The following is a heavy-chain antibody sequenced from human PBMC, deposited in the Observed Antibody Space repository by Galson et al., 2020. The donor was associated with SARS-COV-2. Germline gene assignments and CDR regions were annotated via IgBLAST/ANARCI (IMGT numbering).Heavy chain of an antibody. CDR3: ARDATSSGWYNWFDP. CDR2: VLNSGTT. V-gene: IGHV4-39*07. D-gene: IGHD6-19*01. CDR1: GGSIRSSNYY. J-gene: IGHJ5*02. Sequence: SETLSLTCTVSGGSIRSSNYYWGWILQPPGKGLEWIGSVLNSGTTHYSPSLQSRVTISVDTSKNQFSLNLNSVTAADTAMYYCARDATSSGWYNWFDPWGQGTLVTVSS.